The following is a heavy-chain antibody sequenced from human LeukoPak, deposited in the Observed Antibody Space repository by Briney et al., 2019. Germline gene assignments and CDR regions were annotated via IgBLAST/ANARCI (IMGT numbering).Heavy chain of an antibody. CDR2: ISAYNGNT. D-gene: IGHD6-13*01. V-gene: IGHV1-18*01. J-gene: IGHJ4*02. CDR3: AREGIRIAAAGTIDY. CDR1: GYTFTNYA. Sequence: ASVKVSCKASGYTFTNYAISWVRQAPGQGLEWVGWISAYNGNTNYAQKLQGRVTMATDTSTSTAYMELRSLRSDDTAMYYCAREGIRIAAAGTIDYWGQGTLVTVSS.